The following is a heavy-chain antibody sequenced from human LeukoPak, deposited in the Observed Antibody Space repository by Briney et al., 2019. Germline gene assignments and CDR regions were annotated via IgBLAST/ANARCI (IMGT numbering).Heavy chain of an antibody. Sequence: SETLSLTCAVYGGSFSGYYWSWIRPPPGKGLEWIGEINHSGSTNYNPSLKSRVTISVDTSKNQFSLKLSSVTAADTAVYYCARVPTLRFLFSMDVWGKGTTVTVSS. J-gene: IGHJ6*04. CDR3: ARVPTLRFLFSMDV. CDR1: GGSFSGYY. D-gene: IGHD3-3*01. V-gene: IGHV4-34*01. CDR2: INHSGST.